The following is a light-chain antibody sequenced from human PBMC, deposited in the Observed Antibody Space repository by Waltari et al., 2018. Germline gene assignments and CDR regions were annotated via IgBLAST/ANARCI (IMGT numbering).Light chain of an antibody. CDR2: RDN. CDR3: ASWDFRLTVWV. J-gene: IGLJ3*02. CDR1: RSNVGSNY. Sequence: QSVLTQPPSASGTPGQKVTISCSGGRSNVGSNYVNWYQHFPGSAPKLLFYRDNQRRSGVPARFSVSKSGTSASLSISDLRPEDEADYYCASWDFRLTVWVFGGGSRLTVL. V-gene: IGLV1-47*01.